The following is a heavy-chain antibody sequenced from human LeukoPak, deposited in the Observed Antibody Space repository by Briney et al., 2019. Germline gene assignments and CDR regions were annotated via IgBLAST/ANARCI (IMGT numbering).Heavy chain of an antibody. D-gene: IGHD3-10*01. CDR1: GCTFSSYS. V-gene: IGHV3-21*01. Sequence: GGSPRLSCAASGCTFSSYSMNWVRQAPGKGLEWVSSISSSSSYIYCADSVKGRFTISRDNAKNSLYLQMNSLRAEDTAVYYCARSGRVLNWFDPWGQGTLVTVSS. CDR3: ARSGRVLNWFDP. J-gene: IGHJ5*02. CDR2: ISSSSSYI.